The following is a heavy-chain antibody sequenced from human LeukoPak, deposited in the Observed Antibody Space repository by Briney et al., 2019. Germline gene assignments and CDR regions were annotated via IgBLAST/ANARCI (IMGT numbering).Heavy chain of an antibody. V-gene: IGHV3-11*01. J-gene: IGHJ6*02. CDR2: ISSSGSTI. CDR3: AREHVMEGSSWYLGQYYYYYYGMDV. D-gene: IGHD6-13*01. CDR1: GFTFSDYY. Sequence: GGSLRPSCAASGFTFSDYYMSWIRQAPGKGLEWVSYISSSGSTIYYADSVKGRFTISRDNAKNSLYLQMNSLRAEDTAVYYCAREHVMEGSSWYLGQYYYYYYGMDVWGQGTTVTVSS.